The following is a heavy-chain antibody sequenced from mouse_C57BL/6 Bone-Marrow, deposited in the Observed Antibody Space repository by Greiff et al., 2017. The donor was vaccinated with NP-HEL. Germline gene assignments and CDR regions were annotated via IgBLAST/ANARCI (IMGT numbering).Heavy chain of an antibody. J-gene: IGHJ4*01. CDR2: IDPSDSET. CDR1: GYTFTSYW. Sequence: VQLQQPGAELVRPGSSVKLSCKASGYTFTSYWMHWVKQRPIQGLEWIGNIDPSDSETHYNQKFKDKATLTVDKSSSTAYMQLSSLTSEDSAVYYCARSITTVVDYYAMDYWGQGTSVTVSS. CDR3: ARSITTVVDYYAMDY. V-gene: IGHV1-52*01. D-gene: IGHD1-1*01.